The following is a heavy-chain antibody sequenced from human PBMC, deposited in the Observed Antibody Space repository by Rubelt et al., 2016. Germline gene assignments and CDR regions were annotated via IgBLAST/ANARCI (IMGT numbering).Heavy chain of an antibody. D-gene: IGHD4-17*01. J-gene: IGHJ4*02. V-gene: IGHV4-39*07. CDR2: INHSGST. CDR1: GGSIESTAYS. CDR3: ARGRDGDRMGC. Sequence: QLQLQESGPGLVRPSETLSLTCTVSGGSIESTAYSWGWIRQPPGKGLEWIGEINHSGSTYYNPSLKSRVTISVDTSKNQFSLKLSSGTAADTAVYYCARGRDGDRMGCWGQGTLVTVSS.